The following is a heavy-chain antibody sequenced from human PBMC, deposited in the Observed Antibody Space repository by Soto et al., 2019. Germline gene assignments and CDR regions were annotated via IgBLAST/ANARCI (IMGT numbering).Heavy chain of an antibody. D-gene: IGHD3-10*01. V-gene: IGHV3-30*18. CDR2: ISYDGSNK. CDR1: GFTFSSYG. CDR3: AKDDMGGITMVRGVTYPFDY. J-gene: IGHJ4*02. Sequence: QVQLVESGGGVVQPGRSLRLSCAASGFTFSSYGMHWVRQAPGKGLEWVAVISYDGSNKYYADSVKGRFTISRDNSKNTLYLQMNSLRAEDTAVYYCAKDDMGGITMVRGVTYPFDYWGQGTLVTVSS.